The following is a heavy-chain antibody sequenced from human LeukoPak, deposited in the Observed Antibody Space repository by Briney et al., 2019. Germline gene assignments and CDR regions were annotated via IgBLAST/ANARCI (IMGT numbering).Heavy chain of an antibody. CDR3: ARDVNAAARFDY. CDR2: IYYSGST. J-gene: IGHJ4*02. D-gene: IGHD6-6*01. V-gene: IGHV4-39*07. CDR1: GGSISSSSYY. Sequence: PSETLSLTCTVSGGSISSSSYYWGWIRQPSGKGLEWIGSIYYSGSTYYNPSLKSRVTISVDTSKNQFSLKLSSVTAADTAVYYCARDVNAAARFDYWGQGTLVTVSS.